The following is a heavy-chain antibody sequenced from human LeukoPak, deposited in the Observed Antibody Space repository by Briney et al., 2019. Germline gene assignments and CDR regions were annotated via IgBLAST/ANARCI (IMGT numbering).Heavy chain of an antibody. CDR3: ARVSSGYYLDY. V-gene: IGHV3-53*01. CDR1: GFTVSSNY. D-gene: IGHD3-22*01. CDR2: IYSGGST. J-gene: IGHJ4*02. Sequence: GGSLRLSCAASGFTVSSNYMSWVRQAPGKGLEWVSVIYSGGSTYYADSVKGRFTISRDNAKNSLYLQMNSLRAEDTAVYFCARVSSGYYLDYWGQGTLVTVSS.